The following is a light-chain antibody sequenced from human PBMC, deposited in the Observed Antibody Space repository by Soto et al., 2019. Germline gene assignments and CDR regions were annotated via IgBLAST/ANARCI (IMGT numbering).Light chain of an antibody. Sequence: QSVLAQPASVSGSPGQSITISCTGTSDDVGAYNSLSWYQQLPHKAPQVILYKGTQRPSGVSSRFSGSTSGNAASLTISGLQADDEADYFCCSSAPESTYVFGTGTKVTVL. J-gene: IGLJ1*01. CDR1: SDDVGAYNS. V-gene: IGLV2-23*01. CDR3: CSSAPESTYV. CDR2: KGT.